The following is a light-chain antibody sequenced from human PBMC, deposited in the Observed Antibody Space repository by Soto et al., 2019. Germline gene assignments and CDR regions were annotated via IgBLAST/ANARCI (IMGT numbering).Light chain of an antibody. V-gene: IGLV2-8*01. CDR3: QSYDSTLDARYV. Sequence: QSALTQPPSASGSPGQSVTISCTGTSSDVGGYNSVSWYQQYPGKAPKLMIYEVSKRPSGVPDRFSGSKSGNTASLTVSGLQAEDEADYYCQSYDSTLDARYVFGTGTKLTVL. CDR2: EVS. CDR1: SSDVGGYNS. J-gene: IGLJ1*01.